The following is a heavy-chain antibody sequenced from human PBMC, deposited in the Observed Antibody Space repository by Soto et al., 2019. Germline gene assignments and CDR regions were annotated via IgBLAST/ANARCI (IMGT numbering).Heavy chain of an antibody. D-gene: IGHD6-13*01. CDR1: GGTFSSYA. CDR2: IIPIFGTA. CDR3: ARSSSSWSHYYYYGMDV. Sequence: ASVKVSCKASGGTFSSYAISWVRQAPGQGLEWMGGIIPIFGTANYAQKFQGRVTITADESTSTAYMELSSLRSEDTAVYYCARSSSSWSHYYYYGMDVWGQGTTVTVSS. J-gene: IGHJ6*02. V-gene: IGHV1-69*13.